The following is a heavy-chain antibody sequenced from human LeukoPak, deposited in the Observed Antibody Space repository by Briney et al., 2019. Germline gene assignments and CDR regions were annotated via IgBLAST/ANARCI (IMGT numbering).Heavy chain of an antibody. CDR1: GFTFSSYW. CDR2: INGDGTIT. J-gene: IGHJ4*02. V-gene: IGHV3-74*01. CDR3: AGRYCSSTTCYAY. Sequence: GGSLRLSCAASGFTFSSYWMHWVRQAPGKGLVWVSRINGDGTITTCADSVKGRFTISRDNAKNTLYLLMNSLRAEDTAVYYCAGRYCSSTTCYAYWGQGTLVTVSS. D-gene: IGHD2-2*01.